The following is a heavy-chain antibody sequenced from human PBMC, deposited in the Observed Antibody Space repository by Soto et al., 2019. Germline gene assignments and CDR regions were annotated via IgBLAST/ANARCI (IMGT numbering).Heavy chain of an antibody. CDR1: GGSISSGGYY. Sequence: QVQLQESGPGLVKPSQTLSLTCTVSGGSISSGGYYWSWIRQHPGKGLEWIGYIYYSGSTYYNPYIKRRVTISVDTSKNQFSLKLRSVTAADTAVYYCARGVETPRRPDAFDIWGQGTMVTVSS. CDR2: IYYSGST. J-gene: IGHJ3*02. D-gene: IGHD3-10*01. V-gene: IGHV4-31*03. CDR3: ARGVETPRRPDAFDI.